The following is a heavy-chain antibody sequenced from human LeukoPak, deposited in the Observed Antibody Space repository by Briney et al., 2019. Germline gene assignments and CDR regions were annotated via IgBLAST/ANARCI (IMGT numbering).Heavy chain of an antibody. D-gene: IGHD2-2*01. CDR3: ASTNPQDIVVVPADDYYFDY. CDR1: GFTFSSYS. V-gene: IGHV3-21*01. J-gene: IGHJ4*02. Sequence: GGSLRLSCAASGFTFSSYSMNWVRQAPGKGLEWVSSISSSSSSYIYYADSVKGRFTISRDNAKNSLYLQMNSLRAEDTAVYYCASTNPQDIVVVPADDYYFDYWGQGTLVTVSS. CDR2: ISSSSSSYI.